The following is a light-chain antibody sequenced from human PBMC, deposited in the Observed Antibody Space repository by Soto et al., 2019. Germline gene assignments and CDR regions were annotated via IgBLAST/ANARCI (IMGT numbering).Light chain of an antibody. V-gene: IGLV1-47*01. J-gene: IGLJ2*01. CDR2: RNN. CDR3: AVWDDSLSVVI. Sequence: QSVVTQLPSASGTPGQRVTISCSGGTSNIGGNSVYWYQQLPGTAPKLLIYRNNQRPSGVPDRFSGSKSGTSACLAISGLRSEDEADYYCAVWDDSLSVVIFGGGTKLTVL. CDR1: TSNIGGNS.